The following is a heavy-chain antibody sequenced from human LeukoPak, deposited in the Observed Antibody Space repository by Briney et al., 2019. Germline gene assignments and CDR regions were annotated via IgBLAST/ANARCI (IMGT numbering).Heavy chain of an antibody. V-gene: IGHV3-30*04. CDR3: ARDLRWRFLWYFDL. D-gene: IGHD4-23*01. J-gene: IGHJ2*01. Sequence: GGSLRLSCAASGFTFSSYVMHWVRQAPGKGLEWVAIISYDGSNEYYADSVKGRFTISRDNSKNTLYLQMNSLRAADTAVYYCARDLRWRFLWYFDLWGRGTLVTVSS. CDR2: ISYDGSNE. CDR1: GFTFSSYV.